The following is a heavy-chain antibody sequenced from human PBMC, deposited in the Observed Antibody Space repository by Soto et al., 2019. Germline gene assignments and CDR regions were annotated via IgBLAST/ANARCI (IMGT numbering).Heavy chain of an antibody. Sequence: PSETLSLTCTVSGDSISTSAYYWGWVRQPPGKGLEWVGTIYYTGSTYYNPPLESRVTMSLQTSKNQFSLNLTSVTAADPAVYYCARLGGVIAASDFDYWGQGALVTVSS. V-gene: IGHV4-39*01. D-gene: IGHD2-15*01. CDR1: GDSISTSAYY. CDR3: ARLGGVIAASDFDY. CDR2: IYYTGST. J-gene: IGHJ4*02.